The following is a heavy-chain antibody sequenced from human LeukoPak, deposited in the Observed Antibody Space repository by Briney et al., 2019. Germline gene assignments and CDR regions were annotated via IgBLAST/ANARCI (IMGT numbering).Heavy chain of an antibody. J-gene: IGHJ6*03. CDR3: AKISNPGAGHYYYMDV. Sequence: GGSLRLSCTASGFTFSSYGMSWVRQAPGKGLDWVSAISGSGGSTYYADSVKGRFSISRDNSKNTLYLHMNSLRVEDTAAYYCAKISNPGAGHYYYMDVWGKGTTVTISS. V-gene: IGHV3-23*01. CDR1: GFTFSSYG. D-gene: IGHD7-27*01. CDR2: ISGSGGST.